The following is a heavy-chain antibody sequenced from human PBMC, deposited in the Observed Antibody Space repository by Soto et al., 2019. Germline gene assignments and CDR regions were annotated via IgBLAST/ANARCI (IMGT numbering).Heavy chain of an antibody. CDR2: IYYSGST. Sequence: PSETLSLTCTVSGGSISSGDYYWSWIRQPPGKGLEWIGYIYYSGSTYYNPSLKSRVTISVDTSKNQFSLKLSSVTAADTAVYYCARVRMTMVTDYYYYGMDVWGQGTTVT. J-gene: IGHJ6*02. CDR3: ARVRMTMVTDYYYYGMDV. V-gene: IGHV4-30-4*01. CDR1: GGSISSGDYY. D-gene: IGHD4-17*01.